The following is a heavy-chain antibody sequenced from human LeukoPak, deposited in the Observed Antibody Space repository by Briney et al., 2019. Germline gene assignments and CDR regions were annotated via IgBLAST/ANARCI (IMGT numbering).Heavy chain of an antibody. Sequence: ASVKVSCKASGYTLSDYYIHWVRQAPGQGLEWMGWINPNSGVTNYTQRLQGRVTLTRDTSTSTAYIDLSGLRFDDTVVYFCARAVHDDAFDIWGQGTMVTVSS. V-gene: IGHV1-2*02. CDR2: INPNSGVT. CDR3: ARAVHDDAFDI. J-gene: IGHJ3*02. CDR1: GYTLSDYY.